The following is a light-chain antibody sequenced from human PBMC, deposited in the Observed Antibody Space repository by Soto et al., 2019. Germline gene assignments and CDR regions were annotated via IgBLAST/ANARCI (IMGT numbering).Light chain of an antibody. Sequence: EIVLTQSPATLSLSPGERATLSCRARRSVSSYLAWYQQKPGQAPRLLIYDASARATGIPDRFSGSGSGTDFTLTISRLEPEDFAVYYCQQYGSSSWTFGQGTKVDIK. CDR3: QQYGSSSWT. CDR1: RSVSSY. V-gene: IGKV3-20*01. CDR2: DAS. J-gene: IGKJ1*01.